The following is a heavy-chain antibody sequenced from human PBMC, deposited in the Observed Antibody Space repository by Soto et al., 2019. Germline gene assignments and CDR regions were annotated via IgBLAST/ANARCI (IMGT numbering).Heavy chain of an antibody. CDR3: ATELMVRGVIANWFDP. J-gene: IGHJ5*02. CDR2: FDPEDGET. Sequence: ASVKVSCKVSGYTLTELSMHWVRQAPGKGLEWMGGFDPEDGETIYAQKFQGRVTMTEDTSTDTAYMELSSLRSEDTAVYYCATELMVRGVIANWFDPRGQGTPVTVSS. CDR1: GYTLTELS. V-gene: IGHV1-24*01. D-gene: IGHD3-10*01.